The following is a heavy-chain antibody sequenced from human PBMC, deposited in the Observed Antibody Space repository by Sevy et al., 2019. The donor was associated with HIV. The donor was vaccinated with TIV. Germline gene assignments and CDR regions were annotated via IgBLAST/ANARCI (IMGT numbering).Heavy chain of an antibody. CDR1: GFTFSSYA. Sequence: GGSLRLSCAASGFTFSSYAMSWVRQAPGKGLEWVSAISGSGGSTYYADSVKGRFTISRDNSKNTLYLQMNSLRAEDTAVYYCAKDLRSGYSSSWRRPNWFDPWCQGTLVTVSS. V-gene: IGHV3-23*01. J-gene: IGHJ5*02. CDR2: ISGSGGST. CDR3: AKDLRSGYSSSWRRPNWFDP. D-gene: IGHD6-13*01.